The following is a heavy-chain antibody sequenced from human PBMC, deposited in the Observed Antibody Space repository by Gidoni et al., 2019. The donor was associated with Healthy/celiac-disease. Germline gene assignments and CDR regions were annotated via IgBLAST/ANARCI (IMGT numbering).Heavy chain of an antibody. CDR3: ARVYRYCSSTSCYKGIYYYYMDV. V-gene: IGHV1-8*01. Sequence: QVQMVQSGAEVKKPGASVTVACKAAGYTFTSYDINWVRQATGQVLEWMGWMNPNSGITCYAQNFQGRVTMTRNTSISTAYMELSSLRSEDTAVYYCARVYRYCSSTSCYKGIYYYYMDVWGKGTTVTVSS. J-gene: IGHJ6*03. D-gene: IGHD2-2*02. CDR2: MNPNSGIT. CDR1: GYTFTSYD.